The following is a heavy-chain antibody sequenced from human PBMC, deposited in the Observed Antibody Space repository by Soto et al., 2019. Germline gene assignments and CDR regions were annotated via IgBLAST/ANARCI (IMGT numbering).Heavy chain of an antibody. Sequence: SETPSLTCNLHSGSNTGPYCSCFRQPPGKGLEWIGYIYYSGSTNYNPSLKSRVTISVEASKNQFSLKLSSVTAADTAVYHCARAREMATIFDYWGQGTLVTVS. CDR1: SGSNTGPY. V-gene: IGHV4-59*11. CDR3: ARAREMATIFDY. D-gene: IGHD5-12*01. J-gene: IGHJ4*02. CDR2: IYYSGST.